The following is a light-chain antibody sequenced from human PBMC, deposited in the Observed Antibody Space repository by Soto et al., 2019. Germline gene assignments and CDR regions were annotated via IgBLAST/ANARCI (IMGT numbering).Light chain of an antibody. CDR2: WSS. V-gene: IGKV4-1*01. CDR1: QRLTFVSNNQSH. CDR3: QQYYATPWT. Sequence: SCWSSQRLTFVSNNQSHLAWYQQKTGQSPKLLLSWSSARESGVPDRFSGSGSGTHFTITITNLQAEDVAIYYCQQYYATPWTFGPGTKVEI. J-gene: IGKJ1*01.